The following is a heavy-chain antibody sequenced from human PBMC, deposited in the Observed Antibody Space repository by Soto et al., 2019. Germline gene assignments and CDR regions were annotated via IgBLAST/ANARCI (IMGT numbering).Heavy chain of an antibody. V-gene: IGHV4-31*03. D-gene: IGHD3-10*01. CDR3: ARWDGSGSAVF. CDR2: IYYSGST. J-gene: IGHJ4*02. CDR1: GGSISSGGYY. Sequence: QVQLQESGPGLVKPSQTLSLTCTVSGGSISSGGYYWSWIRQHPGKGLEWIGYIYYSGSTYYNSSLKSRVTISVDTSKSQCSLKLSSVTAADTAVYYCARWDGSGSAVFWGQGTLVTVFS.